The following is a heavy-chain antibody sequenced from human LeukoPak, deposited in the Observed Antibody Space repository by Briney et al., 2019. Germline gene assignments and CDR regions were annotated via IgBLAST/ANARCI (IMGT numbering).Heavy chain of an antibody. CDR2: INPNSGGT. Sequence: ASVNVSCKASGYTFTDYYIHWVRQAPGQGLEWMGWINPNSGGTKFARNFQVRVTMTRDTSIRTAYMELSRLRSDDTAVYYCSRGRGYGSGSYYNVPKYWGQGTLVTVSS. V-gene: IGHV1-2*07. D-gene: IGHD3-10*01. J-gene: IGHJ4*02. CDR3: SRGRGYGSGSYYNVPKY. CDR1: GYTFTDYY.